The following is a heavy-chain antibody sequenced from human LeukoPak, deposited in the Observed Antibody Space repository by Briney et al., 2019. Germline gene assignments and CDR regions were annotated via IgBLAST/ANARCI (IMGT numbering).Heavy chain of an antibody. V-gene: IGHV3-7*01. J-gene: IGHJ4*02. Sequence: LPGGSLRLSCAASGFIFSNYWMSWVRQAPGKGLEWVANIKQDGSEKYYVDSVKGRFTISRDNAKNSQYLQMNSLRAEDTAVYYCARGQYQVLRWGQGTLVTVSS. CDR2: IKQDGSEK. CDR3: ARGQYQVLR. D-gene: IGHD2-2*01. CDR1: GFIFSNYW.